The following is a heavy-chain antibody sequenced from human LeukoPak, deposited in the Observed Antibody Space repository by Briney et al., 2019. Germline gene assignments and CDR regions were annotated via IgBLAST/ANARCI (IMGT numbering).Heavy chain of an antibody. J-gene: IGHJ4*02. CDR3: ATAGGVTRSFDY. V-gene: IGHV4-31*03. CDR1: EGSISDGAYY. Sequence: SRTLSLTCTISEGSISDGAYYWSWIRQLPGKGLERIGFIYGSGITFHNPSLTTRLTISVDTSMNQFSLNLSSVTAADTAIYYCATAGGVTRSFDYWGQGILVTVSS. CDR2: IYGSGIT. D-gene: IGHD2-21*02.